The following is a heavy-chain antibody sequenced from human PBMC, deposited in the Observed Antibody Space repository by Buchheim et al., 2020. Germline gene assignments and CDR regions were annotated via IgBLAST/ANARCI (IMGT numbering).Heavy chain of an antibody. V-gene: IGHV1-18*01. D-gene: IGHD4-11*01. CDR1: GYTFTSYG. Sequence: QVQLVQSGAEVKKPGASVKVSCKASGYTFTSYGISWVRQAPGQGLEWMGWISAYNGNTNYAQKLQGRVTMTTDTSTSTPYMGLRSLRSDDTAVYYCARAQTTVTTSGKSGYYYGMDVWGQGTT. CDR3: ARAQTTVTTSGKSGYYYGMDV. J-gene: IGHJ6*02. CDR2: ISAYNGNT.